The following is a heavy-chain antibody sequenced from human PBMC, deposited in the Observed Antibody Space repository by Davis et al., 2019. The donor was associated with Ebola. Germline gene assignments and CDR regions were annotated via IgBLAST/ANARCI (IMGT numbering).Heavy chain of an antibody. CDR2: ISPYNGDT. J-gene: IGHJ6*04. CDR3: FRVVPAAMRGYYYGMDV. D-gene: IGHD2-2*01. Sequence: AASVKVSCKASGYTFTSYGLSWVRQAPGQGLEWMGWISPYNGDTNYAQNFQGRVTMTTDTSTNTAYMELRSLRSDDTAVYYCFRVVPAAMRGYYYGMDVWGKGTTVTVSS. CDR1: GYTFTSYG. V-gene: IGHV1-18*04.